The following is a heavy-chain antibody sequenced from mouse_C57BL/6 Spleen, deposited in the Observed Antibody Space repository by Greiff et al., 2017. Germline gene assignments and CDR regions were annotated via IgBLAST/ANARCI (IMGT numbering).Heavy chain of an antibody. Sequence: QVQLQQPGAELVKPGASVKLSCKASGYSFTSYWMHWVKQWPGQGLEWIGMIHPNSGSTNYNEKLKSKATLTVDKSSSTTYMQLSSLTSEDSAVDHCARTPLSDYAMDYWGQGTSVTVSS. CDR3: ARTPLSDYAMDY. V-gene: IGHV1-64*01. D-gene: IGHD1-1*02. CDR2: IHPNSGST. J-gene: IGHJ4*01. CDR1: GYSFTSYW.